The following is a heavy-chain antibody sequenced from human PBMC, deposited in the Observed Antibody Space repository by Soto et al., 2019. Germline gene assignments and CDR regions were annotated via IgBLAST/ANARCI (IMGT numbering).Heavy chain of an antibody. D-gene: IGHD6-19*01. Sequence: QVQLEQSGGEVKKPGSSVKVSCKASGVTFSKFIMTWVRQAPGRGLEWVGGIIPIFGTANYAQKCQGRVTITADESTSTSYLEVSNLRSEDTAVYYCAKVRYSSPMGYYYGMDVWGQGTAVTVS. J-gene: IGHJ6*02. V-gene: IGHV1-69*01. CDR1: GVTFSKFI. CDR3: AKVRYSSPMGYYYGMDV. CDR2: IIPIFGTA.